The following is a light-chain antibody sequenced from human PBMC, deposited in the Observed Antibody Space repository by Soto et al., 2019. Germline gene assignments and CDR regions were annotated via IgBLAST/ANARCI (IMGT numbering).Light chain of an antibody. J-gene: IGLJ1*01. CDR1: STDVGRYNY. CDR2: GVS. CDR3: TSYTSDSTYV. V-gene: IGLV2-14*01. Sequence: QSVLTQPASVSGSPGQSITISCTGTSTDVGRYNYVSWYQQHPGKAPKLMVYGVSNRPSWVSNRFSGSKSGITASLTISGLQAEDEADYYCTSYTSDSTYVFGTGTKVTVL.